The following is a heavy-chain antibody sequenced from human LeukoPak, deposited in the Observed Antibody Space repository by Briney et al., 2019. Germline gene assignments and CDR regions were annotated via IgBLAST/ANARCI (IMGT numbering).Heavy chain of an antibody. V-gene: IGHV4-30-2*01. CDR2: IYHTGIT. CDR1: GGSIISGGYY. Sequence: PSQTLSLTCTVSGGSIISGGYYWSWIRQPPGKGLEWIGYIYHTGITYNNPSLKSRVTISVDRSKNQFSLELTSVTAADTAVYYCAREMLDNHWFDPWGQGTLDTVSS. D-gene: IGHD3-10*02. J-gene: IGHJ5*02. CDR3: AREMLDNHWFDP.